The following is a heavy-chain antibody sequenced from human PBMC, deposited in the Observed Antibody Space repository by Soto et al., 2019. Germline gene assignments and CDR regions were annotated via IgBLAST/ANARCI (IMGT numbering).Heavy chain of an antibody. J-gene: IGHJ4*02. D-gene: IGHD2-15*01. Sequence: QVQMVQSANEVKRPGASVKVSCKASGYTFTTYGISWVRQAPGQGLEWMGWISAYYGDTKYAPQVQGRVTLTRDISTNTAYMELRNMRSDDTAMYFCVRESEPMITIVTLAYWGQGTLVSVSS. V-gene: IGHV1-18*01. CDR2: ISAYYGDT. CDR1: GYTFTTYG. CDR3: VRESEPMITIVTLAY.